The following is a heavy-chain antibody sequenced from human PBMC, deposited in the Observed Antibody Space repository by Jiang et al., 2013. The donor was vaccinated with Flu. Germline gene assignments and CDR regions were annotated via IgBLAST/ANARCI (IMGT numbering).Heavy chain of an antibody. J-gene: IGHJ4*02. CDR3: ARNNWNLKGASDY. V-gene: IGHV3-7*04. Sequence: GSVKGRFTISRDNAKNSLYLQMNSLRAEDTAVYYCARNNWNLKGASDYWGQGTLV. D-gene: IGHD1-20*01.